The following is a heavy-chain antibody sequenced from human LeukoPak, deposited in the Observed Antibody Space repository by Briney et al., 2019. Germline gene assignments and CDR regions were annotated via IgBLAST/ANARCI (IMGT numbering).Heavy chain of an antibody. J-gene: IGHJ4*02. V-gene: IGHV1-24*01. CDR2: YDPEEGGI. D-gene: IGHD4-17*01. CDR1: GSTLAESS. Sequence: GASVKVSCKVSGSTLAESSIHWLRQAPGKGLEWMGGYDPEEGGIIYAQKFLDRVTMTEDTSTTTVYMEVSSLRSKDTAVYFCAGDRGITVTKDFDYWGQGTLVTVSS. CDR3: AGDRGITVTKDFDY.